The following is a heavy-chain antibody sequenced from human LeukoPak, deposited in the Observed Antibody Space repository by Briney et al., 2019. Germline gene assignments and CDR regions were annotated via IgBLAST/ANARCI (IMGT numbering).Heavy chain of an antibody. CDR1: GYTFTSYD. CDR3: ARESSGSYIIPYYFDS. CDR2: MSPNSGNT. J-gene: IGHJ4*02. D-gene: IGHD1-26*01. V-gene: IGHV1-8*03. Sequence: ASVKVSCKASGYTFTSYDINWVRQATGQGLEWMGWMSPNSGNTGYAQKFQGRVNITRNTSISTAYMELSSLRSEDTAVYYCARESSGSYIIPYYFDSWGQGTLVTVSS.